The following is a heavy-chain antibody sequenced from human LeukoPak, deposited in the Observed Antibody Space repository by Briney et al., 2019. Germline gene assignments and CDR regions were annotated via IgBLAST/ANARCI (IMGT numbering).Heavy chain of an antibody. V-gene: IGHV3-64D*09. D-gene: IGHD2-2*01. CDR3: VKGAVVVPAASPFDY. CDR1: GFTFSSYA. Sequence: GGSLRLSCSASGFTFSSYAMHWVRQAPGKGLEYVSAISSNGGSTYYADSVKGRFTISRDNSKNTLYLQMGSLRAEDTAVYYCVKGAVVVPAASPFDYWGQGTLVTVSS. J-gene: IGHJ4*02. CDR2: ISSNGGST.